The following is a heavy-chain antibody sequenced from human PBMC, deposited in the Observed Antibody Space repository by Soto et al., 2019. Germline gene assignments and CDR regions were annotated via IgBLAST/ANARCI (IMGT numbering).Heavy chain of an antibody. D-gene: IGHD2-15*01. CDR1: GFTFSTYA. Sequence: EVQLLESGGGLVQPGGSLILSCAASGFTFSTYAMSWVRQAPGKGLEWVSAISGSGSSTYYADSVKARFTISRDNSKNTLYLQMNSLRADDTAVYYCTKGGGSCCFDCWGQGTLITVSS. CDR2: ISGSGSST. J-gene: IGHJ4*02. CDR3: TKGGGSCCFDC. V-gene: IGHV3-23*01.